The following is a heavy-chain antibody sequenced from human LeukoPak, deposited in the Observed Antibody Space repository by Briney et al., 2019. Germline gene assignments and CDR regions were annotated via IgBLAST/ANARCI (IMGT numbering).Heavy chain of an antibody. J-gene: IGHJ5*02. D-gene: IGHD2-2*01. V-gene: IGHV4-34*01. CDR1: GGSFSGYY. Sequence: SETLSLTCTVYGGSFSGYYWSWIRQPPGKGLEWIGEINHTGSTNYNPSLKSRVTISLDTSKNQFSLKLTSVTAADTAVYYCARDMPHPDIVVVPAREGFDHWGQGTLVTVSS. CDR3: ARDMPHPDIVVVPAREGFDH. CDR2: INHTGST.